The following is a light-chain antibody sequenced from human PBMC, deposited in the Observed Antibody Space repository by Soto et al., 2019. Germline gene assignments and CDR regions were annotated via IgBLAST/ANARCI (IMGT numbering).Light chain of an antibody. CDR3: SSYTSGSSHYV. V-gene: IGLV2-14*01. CDR2: GVT. J-gene: IGLJ1*01. Sequence: QSVLTQPASVSGSPGQSITISCTGTSSDVGAYYSVSWYQHHPGKAPKLIIYGVTNRPSGVSNRFSGSKSGNTASLTISGLQAEAEADYHCSSYTSGSSHYVFGIGTKVTVL. CDR1: SSDVGAYYS.